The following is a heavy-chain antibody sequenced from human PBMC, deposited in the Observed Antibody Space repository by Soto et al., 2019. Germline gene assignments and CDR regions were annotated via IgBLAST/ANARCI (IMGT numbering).Heavy chain of an antibody. CDR3: AKSSDYYYYYAMDV. CDR2: ISGSGGST. Sequence: EVQLLESGGGLVQPGGSLRLSCAAYAFTFSSYAMSWVRQAPGKGLEWVSAISGSGGSTYYADSVKGRFTISRDNSKNTLNLQMNSLRAEDTAVYYCAKSSDYYYYYAMDVWGQGTTVTVSS. J-gene: IGHJ6*02. V-gene: IGHV3-23*01. CDR1: AFTFSSYA.